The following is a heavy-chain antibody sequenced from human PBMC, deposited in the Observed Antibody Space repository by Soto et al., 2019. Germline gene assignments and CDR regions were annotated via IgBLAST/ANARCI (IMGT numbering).Heavy chain of an antibody. CDR2: ISSSSSTI. V-gene: IGHV3-48*04. CDR1: GFTFSSYS. CDR3: ARDLSTASPDY. Sequence: GESLRLSCAASGFTFSSYSMNWVRQAPGKGLEWVSYISSSSSTIYYADSVKGRFTISRDNAKNSLYLQMNSLRAEDTAVYYCARDLSTASPDYWGQGTLVTVSS. D-gene: IGHD2-2*01. J-gene: IGHJ4*02.